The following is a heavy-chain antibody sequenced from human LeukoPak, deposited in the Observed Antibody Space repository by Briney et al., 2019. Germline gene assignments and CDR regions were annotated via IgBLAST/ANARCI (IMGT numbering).Heavy chain of an antibody. J-gene: IGHJ4*02. CDR3: ARNLRDYYGSGSYDC. D-gene: IGHD3-10*01. CDR1: GFTFSSYS. V-gene: IGHV3-48*02. CDR2: ISSSSSTI. Sequence: GGSLRLSCAASGFTFSSYSMNWVRQAPGKGLEWVSYISSSSSTIYYADSVKGRFTISRDNAKNSLYLQMNGPRDEDTAVYYCARNLRDYYGSGSYDCWGQGTLVTVSS.